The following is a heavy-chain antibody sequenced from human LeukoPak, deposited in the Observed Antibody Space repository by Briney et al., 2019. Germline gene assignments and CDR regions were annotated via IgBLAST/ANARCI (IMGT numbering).Heavy chain of an antibody. CDR2: IWYDGSNK. CDR3: ARGRHEGIAAFFDY. Sequence: PGRSLRLSCAASGFTFSSYGMHWVRQAPGKGLEWVAVIWYDGSNKYYADSVKGRFTTSRDNSKNTLYLQMNSLRAEDTAVYYCARGRHEGIAAFFDYWGQGTLVTVSS. V-gene: IGHV3-33*01. J-gene: IGHJ4*02. CDR1: GFTFSSYG. D-gene: IGHD6-13*01.